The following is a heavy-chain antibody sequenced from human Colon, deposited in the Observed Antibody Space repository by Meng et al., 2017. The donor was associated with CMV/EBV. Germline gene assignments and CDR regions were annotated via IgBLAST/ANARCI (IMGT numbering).Heavy chain of an antibody. CDR1: GFTFSSYA. V-gene: IGHV3-23*03. CDR3: VRDSGNGGACDY. J-gene: IGHJ4*02. D-gene: IGHD4-23*01. Sequence: GESLKISCAASGFTFSSYAMSWVRQAPGKGLEWVSVIYSGGSSTYYADSVKGRFTISRDNSKNTLYLQMNSLRAEDTAVYYCVRDSGNGGACDYWGQGTLVTVSS. CDR2: IYSGGSST.